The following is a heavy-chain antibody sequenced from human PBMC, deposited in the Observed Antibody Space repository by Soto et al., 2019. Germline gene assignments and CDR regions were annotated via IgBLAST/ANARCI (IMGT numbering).Heavy chain of an antibody. Sequence: PGGSLRLSCAASGFTFSSYWMSWVRQAPGKGLEWVANIKQDGSEKYYVDSVKGRFTISRDNAKNPLYLQMNSLRAEDTAVYYCARDLSFTMGIHWFDPWGQGXLVTVYS. CDR2: IKQDGSEK. D-gene: IGHD3-10*01. V-gene: IGHV3-7*01. J-gene: IGHJ5*02. CDR1: GFTFSSYW. CDR3: ARDLSFTMGIHWFDP.